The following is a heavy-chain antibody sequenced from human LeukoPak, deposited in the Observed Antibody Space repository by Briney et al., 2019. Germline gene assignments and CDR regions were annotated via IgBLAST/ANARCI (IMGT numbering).Heavy chain of an antibody. V-gene: IGHV3-23*01. J-gene: IGHJ4*02. Sequence: GGSLRLSCAASGFTFSSYAMSWVRQAPGKGLEWVSAISGSGGSTYYADSVKGRFTISRDNSKNTLYLQMNSLRGEDTAVYYCAKDRLQLWFSYYFDYWGQGTLVTVSS. CDR2: ISGSGGST. CDR3: AKDRLQLWFSYYFDY. CDR1: GFTFSSYA. D-gene: IGHD5-18*01.